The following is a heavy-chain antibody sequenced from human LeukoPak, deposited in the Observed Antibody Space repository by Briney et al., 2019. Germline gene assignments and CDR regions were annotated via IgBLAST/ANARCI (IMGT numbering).Heavy chain of an antibody. V-gene: IGHV1-24*01. CDR2: FDPENGEK. CDR1: GYTLTELS. D-gene: IGHD1-7*01. Sequence: ASVKVSCQVSGYTLTELSMHWVRQAPGKGLEGMGGFDPENGEKIYAQKFQGRVTMTEDTSTATAYMQMSSLTSEDTAVYYCATGITGTTLDYWGQGTLVTVSS. CDR3: ATGITGTTLDY. J-gene: IGHJ4*02.